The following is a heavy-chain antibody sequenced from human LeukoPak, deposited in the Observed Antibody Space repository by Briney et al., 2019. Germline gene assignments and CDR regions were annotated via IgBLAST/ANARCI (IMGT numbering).Heavy chain of an antibody. CDR3: ARDPYSKIFGG. D-gene: IGHD3-3*01. CDR2: IDSGGST. J-gene: IGHJ4*01. V-gene: IGHV3-66*02. CDR1: GFTVSSYY. Sequence: QPGGSLRLSCTVSGFTVSSYYMSWVRQAPGKGLEWVSIIDSGGSTYYADSVKGRFTISRDNSKNTEFLQMISLRAEDTAVYYCARDPYSKIFGGWGHGTLVTVSS.